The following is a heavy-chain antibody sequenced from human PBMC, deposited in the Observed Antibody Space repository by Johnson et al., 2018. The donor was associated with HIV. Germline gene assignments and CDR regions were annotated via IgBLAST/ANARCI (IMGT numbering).Heavy chain of an antibody. D-gene: IGHD1-26*01. J-gene: IGHJ3*02. V-gene: IGHV3-20*04. CDR2: INWSGGST. CDR1: GFTFSSYD. CDR3: VRVRRREQKLDAFDI. Sequence: VQLVESGGGLVQPGGSLRLSCAASGFTFSSYDMHWVRQATGKGLEWVSGINWSGGSTGYVDSVKGRFTISRDNAKNSLYLQMNSLRAEDTAVYYCVRVRRREQKLDAFDIWGQGTMVSVSS.